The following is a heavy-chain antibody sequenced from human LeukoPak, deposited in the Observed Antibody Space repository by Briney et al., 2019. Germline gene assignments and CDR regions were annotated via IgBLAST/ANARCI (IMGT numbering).Heavy chain of an antibody. CDR3: AKLLGPVTTYDC. J-gene: IGHJ4*02. Sequence: GGSLRLSCAASGFTFSSNWMSWVRQAPGKGLEWVASINPDGSDKYYVDSVRGRFTITRDNTKNSLYLRMTSLGAEDTAVYYCAKLLGPVTTYDCWGQGTLVTVS. CDR1: GFTFSSNW. D-gene: IGHD1-1*01. CDR2: INPDGSDK. V-gene: IGHV3-7*01.